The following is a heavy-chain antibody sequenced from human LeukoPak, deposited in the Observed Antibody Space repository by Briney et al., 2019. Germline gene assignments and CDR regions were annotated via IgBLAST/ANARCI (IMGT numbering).Heavy chain of an antibody. CDR2: IYYSGST. V-gene: IGHV4-39*01. Sequence: PSETLSLTCTVSGGSISSGSYYWGWIRQPPGKGLEWIGSIYYSGSTYYNPSLKSRVTISVDTSKNQFSLKLSSVTAADTAVYYCASRALGPYYYDSSGYYSYFFDYWGQGTLVTVSS. J-gene: IGHJ4*02. CDR3: ASRALGPYYYDSSGYYSYFFDY. CDR1: GGSISSGSYY. D-gene: IGHD3-22*01.